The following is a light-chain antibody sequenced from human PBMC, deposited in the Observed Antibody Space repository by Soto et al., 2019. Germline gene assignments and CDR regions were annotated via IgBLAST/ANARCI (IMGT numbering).Light chain of an antibody. CDR2: GAS. J-gene: IGKJ4*01. V-gene: IGKV3D-15*01. CDR3: QQYNNWPLP. CDR1: QSVRDN. Sequence: EIVMSQSPSTLSVSPGERATLSCRASQSVRDNLAWYQQKPGQAPRLLIYGASTRATGIPARFSGIGSGTEFTLTISSLQSEDFAVYYCQQYNNWPLPFGGGSKV.